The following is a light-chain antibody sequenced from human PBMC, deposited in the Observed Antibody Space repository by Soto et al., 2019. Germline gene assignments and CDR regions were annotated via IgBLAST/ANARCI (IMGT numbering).Light chain of an antibody. V-gene: IGLV2-14*01. Sequence: QSALTQPASVSGSPGQSITISCTETSSDVGGDNFVSWYQQHPGKAPKLMIYDVNHRPSGIPDRFSGSKSGNTASLTISGLQAEDEADYYCNSCTSSNTYVFGTGTKVTVL. J-gene: IGLJ1*01. CDR1: SSDVGGDNF. CDR2: DVN. CDR3: NSCTSSNTYV.